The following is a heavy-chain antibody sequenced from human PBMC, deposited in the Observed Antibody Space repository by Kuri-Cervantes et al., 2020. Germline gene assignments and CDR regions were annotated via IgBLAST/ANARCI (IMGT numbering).Heavy chain of an antibody. CDR3: ARLYRSGWYYFDY. Sequence: GSLRLSCAVYGGSFSGYYWSWIRQPPGKGLEWIGSIYYSGSTYYNPSLKSRVTISVDTSKTQFSLKLSSVTAADTAIYYCARLYRSGWYYFDYWGQGTLVTVSS. J-gene: IGHJ4*02. CDR1: GGSFSGYY. D-gene: IGHD6-19*01. CDR2: IYYSGST. V-gene: IGHV4-34*01.